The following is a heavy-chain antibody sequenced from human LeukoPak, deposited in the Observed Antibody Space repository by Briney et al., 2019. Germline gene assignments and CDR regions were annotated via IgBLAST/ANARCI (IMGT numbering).Heavy chain of an antibody. Sequence: GGSLRLSCAASGFTFSSYGMHWVRQAPGKGLEWVAFIRYDGSNKYYADSVKGRFTISRDNSKNTLYLQMNSLRAEGTAVYYCAKDTYYYDSSGYSGYWGQGTLVTVSS. CDR1: GFTFSSYG. J-gene: IGHJ4*02. CDR3: AKDTYYYDSSGYSGY. D-gene: IGHD3-22*01. CDR2: IRYDGSNK. V-gene: IGHV3-30*02.